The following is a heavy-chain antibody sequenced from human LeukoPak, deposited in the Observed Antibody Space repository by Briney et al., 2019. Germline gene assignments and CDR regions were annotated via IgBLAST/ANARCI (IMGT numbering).Heavy chain of an antibody. V-gene: IGHV3-23*01. CDR3: AKDRGIISDY. CDR2: VSGSGGNT. Sequence: PGGSLRLSCAASGFTFSSYAMSWVRQAPGKGLEWVSAVSGSGGNTYYADSVKGRFTISRDNSKNTLYLQMNSLRVEDTAVYYCAKDRGIISDYWGQGTLVTVSS. J-gene: IGHJ4*02. CDR1: GFTFSSYA. D-gene: IGHD3-10*01.